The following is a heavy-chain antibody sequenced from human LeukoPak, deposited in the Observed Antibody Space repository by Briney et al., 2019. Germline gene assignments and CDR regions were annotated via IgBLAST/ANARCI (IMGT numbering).Heavy chain of an antibody. J-gene: IGHJ6*02. CDR1: GYTFTSYD. CDR2: MNPNSGNT. CDR3: ARDRQLGYCSSTSCYRYYYGMDV. Sequence: ASVKVSCKASGYTFTSYDINWVRQATGQGLEWMGWMNPNSGNTGYAQKFQGRVTMTRNTSISTAYMELSSLRSEDTAVYYCARDRQLGYCSSTSCYRYYYGMDVWGQGTTVTVSS. D-gene: IGHD2-2*02. V-gene: IGHV1-8*01.